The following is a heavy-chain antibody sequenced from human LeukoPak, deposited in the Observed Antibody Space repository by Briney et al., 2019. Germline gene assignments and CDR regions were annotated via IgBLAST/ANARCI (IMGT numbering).Heavy chain of an antibody. D-gene: IGHD3-22*01. J-gene: IGHJ4*02. CDR1: GGSISSYY. Sequence: SETLSLICTVSGGSISSYYGSWLRQPPGEGLEWIGHIYYSWSTNYNPSLKSRVTISVDTSRTQFSLQLSSVTAADTAVYYCVRDRRYYDSGGYQRFDYWGQGMLVTVSS. V-gene: IGHV4-59*12. CDR3: VRDRRYYDSGGYQRFDY. CDR2: IYYSWST.